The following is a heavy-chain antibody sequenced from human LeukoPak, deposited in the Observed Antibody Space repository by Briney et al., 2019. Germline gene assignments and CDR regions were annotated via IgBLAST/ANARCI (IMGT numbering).Heavy chain of an antibody. Sequence: GGSLRLSCAASGFTFSSYSMNWVRQAPGKGLEWVSSISSSSSYIYYADSVKGRFTISRDNSKNTLYLQMNSLRAEDTAVYYCARDLSLIVVVPAATADYWGQGTLVTVSS. J-gene: IGHJ4*02. V-gene: IGHV3-21*01. CDR1: GFTFSSYS. D-gene: IGHD2-2*01. CDR2: ISSSSSYI. CDR3: ARDLSLIVVVPAATADY.